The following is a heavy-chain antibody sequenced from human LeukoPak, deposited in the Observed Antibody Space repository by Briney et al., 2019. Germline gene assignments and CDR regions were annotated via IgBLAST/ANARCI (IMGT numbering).Heavy chain of an antibody. CDR1: GFTFSDAW. J-gene: IGHJ4*02. CDR2: VRSKTDGGTT. CDR3: TRITAAGVIDY. V-gene: IGHV3-15*01. D-gene: IGHD6-13*01. Sequence: PGGSLRLSCAASGFTFSDAWMSWVRQAPGKGLEWVGRVRSKTDGGTTDYGAPVKGRFTISRDDSKNTLYLQMNSLKTEDTAVYYCTRITAAGVIDYWGQGTLVTVSS.